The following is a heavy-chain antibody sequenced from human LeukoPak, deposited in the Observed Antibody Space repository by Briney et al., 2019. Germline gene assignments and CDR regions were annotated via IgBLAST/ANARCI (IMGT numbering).Heavy chain of an antibody. V-gene: IGHV3-11*01. CDR3: ARNGGSF. CDR2: ISNSGSLK. D-gene: IGHD1-26*01. Sequence: GGSLRLSCEASGFTFSDHYMSWFRQAPGKGLEWVSYISNSGSLKYYADSVKGRFTISRDNAKNSLYLQMDSLRAEETAVYYCARNGGSFWGQGTLVTVSS. J-gene: IGHJ4*02. CDR1: GFTFSDHY.